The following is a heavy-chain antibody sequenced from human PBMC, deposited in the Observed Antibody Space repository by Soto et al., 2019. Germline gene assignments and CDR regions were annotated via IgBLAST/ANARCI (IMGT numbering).Heavy chain of an antibody. V-gene: IGHV3-33*01. CDR1: GFTFSGHA. Sequence: QVQLVESGGGVAQPGRSLRLSCTVSGFTFSGHAMHWVRQAPGKGLEWVTQIWYDGSNKYYAESVKGRFTISRDNXXNTLYLQMNSLRVEDTAVYYCARDGQGLAPYALDVWGQGTSVTVSS. J-gene: IGHJ6*02. CDR3: ARDGQGLAPYALDV. CDR2: IWYDGSNK. D-gene: IGHD6-19*01.